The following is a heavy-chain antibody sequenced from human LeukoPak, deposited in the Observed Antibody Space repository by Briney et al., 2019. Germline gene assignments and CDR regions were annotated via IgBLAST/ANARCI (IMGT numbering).Heavy chain of an antibody. CDR2: IYYSGST. V-gene: IGHV4-39*01. CDR3: ARLEYYGSGSYLDPWFDP. D-gene: IGHD3-10*01. Sequence: SETLSLTCTVSGGSISSSSYYWGWIRPPPGKGLEWIGSIYYSGSTYYNPSLKSRVTISVDTSKNQFSLKLSSVTAADTAVYYCARLEYYGSGSYLDPWFDPWGQGTLVTVSS. CDR1: GGSISSSSYY. J-gene: IGHJ5*02.